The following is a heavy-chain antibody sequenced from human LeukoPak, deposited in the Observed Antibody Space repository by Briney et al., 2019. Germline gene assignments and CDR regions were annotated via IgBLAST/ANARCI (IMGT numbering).Heavy chain of an antibody. CDR3: ARVVYAAAGFNLRRACWFDP. CDR1: GYTFTSYG. CDR2: ISAYNGNT. D-gene: IGHD6-13*01. J-gene: IGHJ5*02. Sequence: ASVKVSCKASGYTFTSYGISWVRQAPGQGLEWMGWISAYNGNTNYAQKLQGRVTMTTDTSTSTAYMELRSLRSDDTAVYYCARVVYAAAGFNLRRACWFDPWGQGTLVTVSS. V-gene: IGHV1-18*01.